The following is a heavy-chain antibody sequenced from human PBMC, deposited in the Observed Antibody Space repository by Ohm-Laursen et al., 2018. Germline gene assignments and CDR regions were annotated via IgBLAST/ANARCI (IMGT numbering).Heavy chain of an antibody. D-gene: IGHD6-13*01. CDR1: GFTFSSYG. Sequence: SLRLSCAASGFTFSSYGMSWVRQAPGKGLEWVSAISGRGDSTHYADSVKGRFTISRDNSKNTLYLQMNSLRAEDTAVYYCAKDPEYSSSWYPDYWGQGTLVTVSS. V-gene: IGHV3-23*01. CDR3: AKDPEYSSSWYPDY. J-gene: IGHJ4*02. CDR2: ISGRGDST.